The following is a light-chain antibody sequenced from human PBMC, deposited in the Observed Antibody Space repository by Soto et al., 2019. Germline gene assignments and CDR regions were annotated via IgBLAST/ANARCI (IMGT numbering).Light chain of an antibody. V-gene: IGKV3-20*01. CDR2: GAS. J-gene: IGKJ5*01. Sequence: EIVLTQSPGTLSFSPGERATLSCRASQSVSSSYLAWYQQKPGQAPSLLIYGASRRAIAIPDRFSGSGSGTDFTLTISRLEPEDFAVYYCQQYDSSPITFGQGTRLEI. CDR1: QSVSSSY. CDR3: QQYDSSPIT.